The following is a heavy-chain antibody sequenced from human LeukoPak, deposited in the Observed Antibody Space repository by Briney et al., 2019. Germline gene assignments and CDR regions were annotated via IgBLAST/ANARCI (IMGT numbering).Heavy chain of an antibody. D-gene: IGHD6-13*01. CDR2: IRYDGSNK. CDR1: GFTFSSYG. CDR3: AKASSSPLPFDY. J-gene: IGHJ4*02. Sequence: GGSLRLSCAASGFTFSSYGMHWDRQAPGKGLEWVAFIRYDGSNKYYADSVKGRFTISRDNSKNTLYLQMNSLRAEDTAVYYCAKASSSPLPFDYWGQGTLVTVSS. V-gene: IGHV3-30*02.